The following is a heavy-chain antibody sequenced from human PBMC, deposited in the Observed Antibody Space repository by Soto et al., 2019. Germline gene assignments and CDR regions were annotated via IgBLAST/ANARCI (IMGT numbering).Heavy chain of an antibody. D-gene: IGHD6-19*01. V-gene: IGHV5-10-1*01. J-gene: IGHJ6*02. CDR2: IDPSDSYT. CDR3: ARRKPAVAGSYYYYGMDV. CDR1: GYSFTSYW. Sequence: GESLKISCKGSGYSFTSYWISWVRQMPGKGLEWMGRIDPSDSYTNYSPSFQGHVTISADKSISTAYLQWSSLKASDTAMYYCARRKPAVAGSYYYYGMDVWGQGTTVTVSS.